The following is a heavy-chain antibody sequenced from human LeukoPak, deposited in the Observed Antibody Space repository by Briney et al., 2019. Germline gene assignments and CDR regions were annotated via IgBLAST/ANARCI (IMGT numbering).Heavy chain of an antibody. J-gene: IGHJ4*02. CDR2: ISYDGSNK. D-gene: IGHD3-10*01. V-gene: IGHV3-30-3*01. Sequence: PGGSLRLSCAASGFTFSSYAMSWVRQAPGKGLEWVAVISYDGSNKYYADSVKGRFTISRDNSKNTLYLQMNSLRAEDTAVYYCARGYGSGSYPAYWGQGTLVTVSS. CDR3: ARGYGSGSYPAY. CDR1: GFTFSSYA.